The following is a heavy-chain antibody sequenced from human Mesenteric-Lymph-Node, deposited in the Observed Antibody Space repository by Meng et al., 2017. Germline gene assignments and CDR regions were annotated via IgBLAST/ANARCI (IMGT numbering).Heavy chain of an antibody. D-gene: IGHD1/OR15-1a*01. V-gene: IGHV3-33*01. CDR1: GFTFSSYA. J-gene: IGHJ4*02. CDR3: ARDGFGWNTLDD. Sequence: GESLKISCAASGFTFSSYAMHWVRQGPGKGLEWVAVIWFDGSHTSYADSVKGRFTISRDNSKNTLYLQMNSLRVEDAAVYYCARDGFGWNTLDDWGQG. CDR2: IWFDGSHT.